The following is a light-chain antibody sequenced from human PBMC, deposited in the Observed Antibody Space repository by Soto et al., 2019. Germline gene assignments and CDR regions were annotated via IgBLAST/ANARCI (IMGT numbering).Light chain of an antibody. CDR2: WAS. CDR1: QSVLYSSNNKKY. J-gene: IGKJ2*01. V-gene: IGKV4-1*01. CDR3: QQYHSTPYT. Sequence: DIVMTQSPDSLAVSLGERATINCKSSQSVLYSSNNKKYLAWYQQKPGQPPKLLIYWASTRESGVPDRFSGSGSGTDFPLTISSLQAEDVAVYYCQQYHSTPYTFGQGTKLEIK.